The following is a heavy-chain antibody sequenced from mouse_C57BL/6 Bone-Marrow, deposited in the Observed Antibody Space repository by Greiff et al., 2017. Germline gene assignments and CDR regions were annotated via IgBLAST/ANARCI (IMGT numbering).Heavy chain of an antibody. V-gene: IGHV5-6*01. J-gene: IGHJ4*01. CDR1: GFTFSSYG. CDR3: ARPYYAMDY. CDR2: ISSGGSYT. Sequence: EVQLQQSGGDLVKPGGSLKLSCAASGFTFSSYGMSWVRQTPDKRLEWVATISSGGSYTYYPDSVKGRFTISRDNAKNTLYLQMSSLKSEDTAMYYCARPYYAMDYWGQGTSVTVSS.